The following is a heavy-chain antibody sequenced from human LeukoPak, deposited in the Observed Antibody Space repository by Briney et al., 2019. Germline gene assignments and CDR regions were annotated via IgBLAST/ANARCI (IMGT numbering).Heavy chain of an antibody. D-gene: IGHD6-19*01. CDR1: GFTFSSYW. CDR2: IKQDGSEK. J-gene: IGHJ4*02. V-gene: IGHV3-7*01. Sequence: GGSLRLSCAASGFTFSSYWMSWVRQAPGKGLEWVANIKQDGSEKYYVDSVKGRFTISRDNSKNTLYLQMNSLKAEDTAVYYCARAPQWLGSYFDYWGQGTLVTVSS. CDR3: ARAPQWLGSYFDY.